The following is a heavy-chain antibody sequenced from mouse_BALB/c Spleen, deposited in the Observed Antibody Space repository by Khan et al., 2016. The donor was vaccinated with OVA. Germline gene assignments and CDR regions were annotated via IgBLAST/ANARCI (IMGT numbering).Heavy chain of an antibody. V-gene: IGHV13-2*02. CDR3: SRGGYYYGTPFDY. D-gene: IGHD1-1*01. CDR2: ITVTSDNSGA. Sequence: VQLVETGGGLVRPGNSLKLSCVTSGFTFSYYRMHWLRQFPGKRLEWIAVITVTSDNSGANYAESVKGGFTISRDDSKSSVYLQLNRLREEGSATYYCSRGGYYYGTPFDYWGQGTTLTVSS. J-gene: IGHJ2*01. CDR1: GFTFSYYR.